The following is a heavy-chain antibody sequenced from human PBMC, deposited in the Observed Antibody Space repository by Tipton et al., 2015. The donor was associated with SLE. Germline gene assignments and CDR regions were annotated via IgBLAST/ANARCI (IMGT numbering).Heavy chain of an antibody. CDR1: GGSISSYY. CDR2: IYYSRST. D-gene: IGHD6-19*01. CDR3: ARAPRLGAVDI. J-gene: IGHJ3*02. V-gene: IGHV4-59*08. Sequence: TLSLTCTVSGGSISSYYWSWIRQPPGKGLEWIGYIYYSRSTNYNPSLKSRVTISVDTSKNQFSLKLSSVTAADTAVYYCARAPRLGAVDIWGQGTMVTVSS.